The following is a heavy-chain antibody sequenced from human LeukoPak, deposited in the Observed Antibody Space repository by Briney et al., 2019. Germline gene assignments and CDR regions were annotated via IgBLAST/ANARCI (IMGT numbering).Heavy chain of an antibody. V-gene: IGHV3-23*01. Sequence: GGSLRLSRAASGFTFSSYAMSWVRQAPGKGLEWVSAISGSGGSTYYADSVKGRFTISRDNSKNTLYLQMNSLRAEDTAVYYCAKWVAVAGTVDYWGQGTLVTVSS. CDR2: ISGSGGST. CDR1: GFTFSSYA. D-gene: IGHD6-19*01. J-gene: IGHJ4*02. CDR3: AKWVAVAGTVDY.